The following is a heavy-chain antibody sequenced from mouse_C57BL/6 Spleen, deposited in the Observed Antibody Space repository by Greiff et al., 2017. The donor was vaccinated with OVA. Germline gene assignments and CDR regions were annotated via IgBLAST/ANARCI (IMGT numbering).Heavy chain of an antibody. CDR3: AYYYGSSFYAMDY. J-gene: IGHJ4*01. D-gene: IGHD1-1*01. CDR2: IDPSDSYT. V-gene: IGHV1-50*01. Sequence: QVQLQQPGAELVKPGASVKLSCKASGYTFTSYWMQWVKQRPGQGLEWIGEIDPSDSYTNYNQKFKGKATLTVDTSSSTAYMQLSSLTSEDSAVYYCAYYYGSSFYAMDYWGQGTSVTVSS. CDR1: GYTFTSYW.